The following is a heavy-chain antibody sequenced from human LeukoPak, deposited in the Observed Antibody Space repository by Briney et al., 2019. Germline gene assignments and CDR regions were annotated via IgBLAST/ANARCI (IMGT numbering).Heavy chain of an antibody. D-gene: IGHD5-18*01. CDR2: MHSSGST. Sequence: PSETLSLTCAVYGGSFSGYYWSWIRQPAGKGLEWIGRMHSSGSTNYNPSLKSRVTISVDTSKNQFSLKLRYVTVADTAVYYCAREGGYSYGDAPLHFDYWGQGTLVTVSS. CDR3: AREGGYSYGDAPLHFDY. CDR1: GGSFSGYY. J-gene: IGHJ4*02. V-gene: IGHV4-4*07.